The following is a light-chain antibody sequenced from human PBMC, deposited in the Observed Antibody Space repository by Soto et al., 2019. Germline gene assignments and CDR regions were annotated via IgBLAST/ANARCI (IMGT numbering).Light chain of an antibody. CDR2: DAS. CDR3: QQYDNPLT. J-gene: IGKJ4*01. Sequence: DIQMTQSPSSLSASVGDRVTITCQATQDISNYLNWYQQKPGKASKLLIYDASNLETGVPSRFSGSGSGTDFTFTINSLQPEDIATYYCQQYDNPLTFGGGTKVEIK. CDR1: QDISNY. V-gene: IGKV1-33*01.